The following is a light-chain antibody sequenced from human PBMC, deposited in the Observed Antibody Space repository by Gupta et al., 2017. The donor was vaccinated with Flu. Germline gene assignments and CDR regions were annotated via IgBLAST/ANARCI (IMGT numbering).Light chain of an antibody. CDR2: KAS. V-gene: IGKV1-5*03. CDR1: PSINTW. J-gene: IGKJ2*01. CDR3: QQYHTYPIT. Sequence: DIQMTQTPSILSASVGDRVTITCRASPSINTWLACYQQKSGKAATVLIYKASTLKSGVPSRCSGSGSGTEFTLTISGLQPDDFATYYCQQYHTYPITFGQGTKVEI.